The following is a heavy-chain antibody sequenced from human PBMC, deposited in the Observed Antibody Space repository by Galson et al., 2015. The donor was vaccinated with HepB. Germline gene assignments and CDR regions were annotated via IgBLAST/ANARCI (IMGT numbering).Heavy chain of an antibody. D-gene: IGHD6-19*01. CDR1: GYTFSSYS. V-gene: IGHV1-18*01. J-gene: IGHJ4*02. CDR3: ARAGAVAGNSDY. Sequence: SVKVSCKASGYTFSSYSITWVRQAPGQGLEWMGWSSAYSHYTNYAQKLQGRVTMTTDTSTSTAYIELRSLRSDDTAVYYCARAGAVAGNSDYWGQGTLVTVSS. CDR2: SSAYSHYT.